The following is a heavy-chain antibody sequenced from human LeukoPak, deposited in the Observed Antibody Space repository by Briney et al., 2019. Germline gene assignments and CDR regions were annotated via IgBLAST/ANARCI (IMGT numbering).Heavy chain of an antibody. J-gene: IGHJ5*02. CDR3: AKDLRWDHPGLDP. Sequence: ASVKVSCKASGYSFTSYYIHWVRQAPGQGLESMGIINPGGGSTSYAQKFQDRVTMTRDTSTSTVYMELNSLRSEDTAVYYCAKDLRWDHPGLDPWGQGTMVIVSS. CDR1: GYSFTSYY. CDR2: INPGGGST. V-gene: IGHV1-46*01. D-gene: IGHD4-23*01.